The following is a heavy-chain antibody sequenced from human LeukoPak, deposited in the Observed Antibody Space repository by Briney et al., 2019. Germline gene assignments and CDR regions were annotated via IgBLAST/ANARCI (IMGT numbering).Heavy chain of an antibody. CDR1: GYTFTSYA. Sequence: ASVKVSCKASGYTFTSYAMHWVRQAPGQRLEWMGWINAGNGNTKYSQKFQGRVTITRDTSASTAYMELSSLRSEDTAVYYCAKSVYSSSWYTVNAFDIWGQGTMVTVSS. CDR2: INAGNGNT. D-gene: IGHD6-13*01. V-gene: IGHV1-3*01. CDR3: AKSVYSSSWYTVNAFDI. J-gene: IGHJ3*02.